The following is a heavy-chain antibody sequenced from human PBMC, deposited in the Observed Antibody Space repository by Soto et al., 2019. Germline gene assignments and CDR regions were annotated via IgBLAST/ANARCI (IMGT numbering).Heavy chain of an antibody. CDR3: AKDLSERQFPWLCYFDY. CDR2: ISYDGSNK. J-gene: IGHJ4*02. V-gene: IGHV3-30*18. D-gene: IGHD2-21*01. CDR1: GFTFSSYV. Sequence: PGGSLRLSCAASGFTFSSYVMHWVRQAPGKGLEWVAVISYDGSNKYYADSVKGRFTISRDNSKNTLYLQMNSLRAEDTAVYYCAKDLSERQFPWLCYFDYWGQGTLVTVSS.